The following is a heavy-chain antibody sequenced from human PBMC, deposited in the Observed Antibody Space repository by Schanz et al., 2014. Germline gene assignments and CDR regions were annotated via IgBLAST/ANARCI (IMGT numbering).Heavy chain of an antibody. CDR1: GYIFGSHG. CDR3: TKGRTFGR. Sequence: QGQLVQSGAEVKKPGASVKVSCKASGYIFGSHGMTWVRQAPGQGLEWMGWMNSKTGNTGYAQRFQGRVTMTRNTSITTAYLELSSLRSGDTAVYYCTKGRTFGRWGQGTLVTVSS. D-gene: IGHD3-16*01. V-gene: IGHV1-8*01. CDR2: MNSKTGNT. J-gene: IGHJ4*02.